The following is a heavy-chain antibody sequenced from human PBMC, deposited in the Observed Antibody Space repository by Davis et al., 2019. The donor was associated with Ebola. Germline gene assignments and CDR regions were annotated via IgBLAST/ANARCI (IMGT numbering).Heavy chain of an antibody. CDR2: IRSKANSYAT. J-gene: IGHJ4*02. D-gene: IGHD1-26*01. V-gene: IGHV3-73*01. CDR1: GFTFSGSA. CDR3: TSTTNLIDY. Sequence: GESLKISCAASGFTFSGSAMHWVRQASGKGLKWVGRIRSKANSYATAYAASVKGRFTISRDDSKNTAYLQMNSLKTEDTAVYYCTSTTNLIDYWGQGTLVTVSS.